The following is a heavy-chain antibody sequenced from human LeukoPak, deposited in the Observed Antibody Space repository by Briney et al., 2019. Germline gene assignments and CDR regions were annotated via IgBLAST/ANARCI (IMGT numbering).Heavy chain of an antibody. V-gene: IGHV3-33*01. J-gene: IGHJ4*02. CDR2: VWYDGSNI. D-gene: IGHD1-26*01. CDR3: ARGGYSGTYYFDY. CDR1: GFTFSTYG. Sequence: PGRSLRLSCAASGFTFSTYGMHWVRQAPGKGLEWVAVVWYDGSNIHYVDSVKGRFTISRDNSKSTLYLQMNRLTAEDTAVYYCARGGYSGTYYFDYWGQGTLVTVSS.